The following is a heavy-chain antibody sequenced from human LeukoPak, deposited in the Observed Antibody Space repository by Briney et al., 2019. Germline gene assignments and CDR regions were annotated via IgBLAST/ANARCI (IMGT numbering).Heavy chain of an antibody. CDR1: GYTFTAYY. CDR3: VREIRAISVTAD. CDR2: INPNSGGT. Sequence: ASVKVSCKASGYTFTAYYIHWVRQAPGQGLEWMGWINPNSGGTYYAQKFQGRVTLTRDTSITTAYMELSRLRSDDTAVYYCVREIRAISVTADWGQGTLVTVSS. J-gene: IGHJ4*02. V-gene: IGHV1-2*02. D-gene: IGHD2-21*02.